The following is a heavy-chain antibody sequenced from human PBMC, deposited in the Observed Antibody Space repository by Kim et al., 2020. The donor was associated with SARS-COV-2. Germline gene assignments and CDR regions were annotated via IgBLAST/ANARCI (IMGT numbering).Heavy chain of an antibody. V-gene: IGHV3-74*01. CDR3: ESVAAVER. D-gene: IGHD1-1*01. J-gene: IGHJ4*02. CDR2: IDTDGTTI. Sequence: GGSLILSCVVSGFTFSDSWMHWVRQAPGKGLVWVSRIDTDGTTIDYAHSVKGRFTISRDNAKNTLYLQMNSLRPEDTAVYYCESVAAVERWGQGTLGTVS. CDR1: GFTFSDSW.